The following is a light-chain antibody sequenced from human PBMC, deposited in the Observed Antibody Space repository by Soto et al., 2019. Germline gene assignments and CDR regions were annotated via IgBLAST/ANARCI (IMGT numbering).Light chain of an antibody. V-gene: IGKV3-20*01. CDR2: GAA. J-gene: IGKJ2*01. CDR1: ESVSLNS. Sequence: EIVVTQSPGTLSLSPGERGTLSCRASESVSLNSLAWFQQKPGQPPRLLIYGAASRVPGIPDRFSGSGSGTAFTLTISRLVPEDHAVYFCQQYYRAPYTFGQGTKLEIK. CDR3: QQYYRAPYT.